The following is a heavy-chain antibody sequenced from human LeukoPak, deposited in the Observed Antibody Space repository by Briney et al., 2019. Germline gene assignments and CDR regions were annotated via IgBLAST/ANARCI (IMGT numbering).Heavy chain of an antibody. CDR1: GFTFSSYA. Sequence: GGSLRLSCAASGFTFSSYAMSWVRQAPGKGLEWVSSISSGGSYIYYADSVEGRFTISRDNAKNSLYLQMNSLRAEDTAVYYCARDYYYYMDVWGKGTTVTVSS. CDR2: ISSGGSYI. J-gene: IGHJ6*03. CDR3: ARDYYYYMDV. V-gene: IGHV3-21*01.